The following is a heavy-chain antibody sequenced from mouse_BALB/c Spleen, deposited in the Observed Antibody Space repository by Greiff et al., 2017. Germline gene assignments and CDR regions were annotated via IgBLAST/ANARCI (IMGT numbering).Heavy chain of an antibody. CDR3: ARDGNYAMDY. D-gene: IGHD2-1*01. CDR1: GYAFSSYW. J-gene: IGHJ4*01. CDR2: IYPGDGDT. V-gene: IGHV1-80*01. Sequence: QVQLQQSGAELVRPGSSVKISCKASGYAFSSYWMNWVKQRPGQGLEWIGQIYPGDGDTNYNGKFKGKATLTADKSSSTAYMQLSSLTSEDSAVYFCARDGNYAMDYWGQGTSVTVSS.